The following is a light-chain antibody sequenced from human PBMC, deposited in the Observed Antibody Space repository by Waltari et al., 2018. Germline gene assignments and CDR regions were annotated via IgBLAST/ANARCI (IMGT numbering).Light chain of an antibody. CDR1: SSHAGGYNY. V-gene: IGLV2-8*01. J-gene: IGLJ3*02. Sequence: HSALTQPPSASGSPGQSVTISCTCTSSHAGGYNYVSWYQQHAGNAPKLMIYEVSKRPSGVPGRFVGAKSGIAASLNVSGLRGEDEADYYCSTCAGSNNAWVFGGGTKLTVL. CDR3: STCAGSNNAWV. CDR2: EVS.